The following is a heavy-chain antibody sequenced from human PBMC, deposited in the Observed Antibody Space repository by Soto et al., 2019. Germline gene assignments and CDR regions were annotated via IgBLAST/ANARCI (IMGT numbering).Heavy chain of an antibody. CDR3: ARDSDYTNQFDS. CDR2: ISISGSTI. CDR1: GFTFSNYE. Sequence: PGVSLRLSCAASGFTFSNYEMNWVRQAPGKGLEWVSYISISGSTIYYADSVKGRFTISRDNAKNSLYLQMNSLRAEDTAVYYCARDSDYTNQFDSWGQGTLVTVSS. D-gene: IGHD4-4*01. V-gene: IGHV3-48*03. J-gene: IGHJ4*02.